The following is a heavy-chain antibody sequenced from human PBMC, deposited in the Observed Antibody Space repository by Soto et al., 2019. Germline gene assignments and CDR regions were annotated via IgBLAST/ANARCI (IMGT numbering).Heavy chain of an antibody. V-gene: IGHV6-1*01. CDR2: TYYRSKWYN. CDR1: GDSVSSNSAA. J-gene: IGHJ6*02. Sequence: PSQTLSLTCAISGDSVSSNSAAWNWIRQSPSRGLEWLGRTYYRSKWYNDYAVSVKSRITINPDTSKNQFSLQLNSVTPEDTAVYYSARERYQNWNYEEYYYGMDVWGQGTTVTV. D-gene: IGHD1-7*01. CDR3: ARERYQNWNYEEYYYGMDV.